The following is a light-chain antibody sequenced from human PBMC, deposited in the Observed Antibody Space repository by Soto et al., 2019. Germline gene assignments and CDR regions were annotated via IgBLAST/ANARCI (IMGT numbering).Light chain of an antibody. CDR1: SSNIGSNF. CDR2: GNS. CDR3: ASWDDSLSGHVV. V-gene: IGLV1-47*02. Sequence: QLVLTQPPSASGTPGQRVTISCSGSSSNIGSNFVYWYQQLPGTAPKVLIYGNSQRPSGVPDRFSGSKSGTSASLAISGLRSEDEADYYCASWDDSLSGHVVFGGGTKVTVL. J-gene: IGLJ2*01.